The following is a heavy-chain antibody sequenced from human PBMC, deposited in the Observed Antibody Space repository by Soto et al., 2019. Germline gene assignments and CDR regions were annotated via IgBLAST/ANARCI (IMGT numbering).Heavy chain of an antibody. Sequence: SETLSLTCAVYGGSFSGYYWSWIRQPPGKGLEWIGEINHSGSTNYNPSLKSRVTISVDTSKNQFSLKLSSVTAADTAVYYCARSPALDIVVVVAATPFAFDIWGQGTMVTVSS. D-gene: IGHD2-15*01. CDR2: INHSGST. CDR3: ARSPALDIVVVVAATPFAFDI. J-gene: IGHJ3*02. CDR1: GGSFSGYY. V-gene: IGHV4-34*01.